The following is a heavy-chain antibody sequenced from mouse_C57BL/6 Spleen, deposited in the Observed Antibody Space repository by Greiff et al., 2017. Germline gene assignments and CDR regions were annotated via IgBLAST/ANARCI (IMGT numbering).Heavy chain of an antibody. V-gene: IGHV14-2*01. CDR3: ARRAVVATPYYGY. D-gene: IGHD1-1*01. CDR1: GFYIKDYY. Sequence: EVQLQQSGAELVKPGALVKLSCTASGFYIKDYYMHWVKQRTEQDLEGIGGIVPEDGETKYDPTFQAMATITADTSSNTAYLQLSGLTSEDTAVYYCARRAVVATPYYGYWGQGTTLTVSS. J-gene: IGHJ2*01. CDR2: IVPEDGET.